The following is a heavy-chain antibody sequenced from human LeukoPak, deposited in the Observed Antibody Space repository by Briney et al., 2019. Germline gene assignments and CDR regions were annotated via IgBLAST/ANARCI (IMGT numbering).Heavy chain of an antibody. Sequence: GGSLRLSCAASGFTSSDYYMSWIRQAPGKGLEWLSYISSIGSHTNYADSVKGRFTTSRDNAKNLLSLQVNSLRADDTAVYYCARVGSIAAAGTPDYWGQGTLVTVSS. J-gene: IGHJ4*02. CDR1: GFTSSDYY. CDR2: ISSIGSHT. D-gene: IGHD6-13*01. V-gene: IGHV3-11*06. CDR3: ARVGSIAAAGTPDY.